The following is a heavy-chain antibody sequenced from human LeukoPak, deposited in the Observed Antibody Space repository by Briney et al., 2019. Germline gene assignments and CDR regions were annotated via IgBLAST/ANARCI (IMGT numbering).Heavy chain of an antibody. Sequence: GGSLRLSCAASGFTVSSNYMSWVRQAPGKGLEWVSVIYSGGSTYYADSVKGRFTISRDNAKNSLYLQMNSLRAEDTAVYYCARDMGFWSGYYAFDIWGQGTLVTVSS. J-gene: IGHJ4*02. CDR1: GFTVSSNY. CDR3: ARDMGFWSGYYAFDI. V-gene: IGHV3-53*01. D-gene: IGHD3-3*01. CDR2: IYSGGST.